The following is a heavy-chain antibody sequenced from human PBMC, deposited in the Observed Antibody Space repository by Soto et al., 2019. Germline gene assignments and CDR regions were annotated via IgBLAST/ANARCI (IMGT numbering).Heavy chain of an antibody. CDR1: GDTFTEYA. V-gene: IGHV1-69*01. CDR3: ARPSGGRIRYLEPFHY. J-gene: IGHJ4*02. Sequence: QVQLVQSGAEVRKPGSSVKVSCKAYGDTFTEYAITWVRQAPGQGLEWVGGLIPVFGTANYAHKFQGRVTITADESTSTVYMELSSLRSEDTAVYYCARPSGGRIRYLEPFHYWGQGTQLTVSS. D-gene: IGHD3-3*01. CDR2: LIPVFGTA.